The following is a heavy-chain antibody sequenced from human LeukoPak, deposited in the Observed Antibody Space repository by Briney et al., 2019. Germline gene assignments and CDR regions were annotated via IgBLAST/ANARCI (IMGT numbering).Heavy chain of an antibody. Sequence: ASVKVSCKASGGTFSSCAISWVRQAPGQGLEWMGGIIPIFGTANYAQKFQGRVTITTDESTSTAYMELSSLRSEDTAVYYCARVWVNSGYDYRPLHFDYWGQGTLVTVSS. V-gene: IGHV1-69*05. CDR2: IIPIFGTA. CDR1: GGTFSSCA. CDR3: ARVWVNSGYDYRPLHFDY. D-gene: IGHD5-12*01. J-gene: IGHJ4*02.